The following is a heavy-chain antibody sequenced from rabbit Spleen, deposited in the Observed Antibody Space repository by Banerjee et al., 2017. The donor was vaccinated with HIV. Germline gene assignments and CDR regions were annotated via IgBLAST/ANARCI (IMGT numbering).Heavy chain of an antibody. D-gene: IGHD7-1*01. Sequence: QEQLVEYGGDLVQPEGSLTLTCKASGLDFNSGYDMCWVRQAPGKGLEWISCIAGSSSGFTYSATWAKGRFTCSKTSSTTVTLQMTSLTVADTATYFCARDTGTSFSTYGMDLWGPGSLVTVS. CDR2: IAGSSSGFT. CDR3: ARDTGTSFSTYGMDL. CDR1: GLDFNSGYD. J-gene: IGHJ6*01. V-gene: IGHV1S45*01.